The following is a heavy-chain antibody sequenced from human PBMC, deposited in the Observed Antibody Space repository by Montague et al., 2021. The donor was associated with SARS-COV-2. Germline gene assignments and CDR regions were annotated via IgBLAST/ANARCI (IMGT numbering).Heavy chain of an antibody. J-gene: IGHJ4*02. CDR1: GYSFTSYW. V-gene: IGHV5-51*03. CDR3: ARRECSGGSCYPDY. D-gene: IGHD2-15*01. Sequence: QSGAEMKKPGESLKISCKGSGYSFTSYWIGWVCQMPGKGLEWMGIIYPGDSDTRYSPSFQGQVSISAVKSISTAYLQWSSLEASDTAMYYCARRECSGGSCYPDYWGQGTLVTVSS. CDR2: IYPGDSDT.